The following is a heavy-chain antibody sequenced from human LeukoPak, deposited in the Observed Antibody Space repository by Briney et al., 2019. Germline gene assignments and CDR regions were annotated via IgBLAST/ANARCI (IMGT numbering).Heavy chain of an antibody. CDR1: GFTFSSYW. V-gene: IGHV3-7*01. CDR3: AREGLNDFWSGYYPKNYGMDV. D-gene: IGHD3-3*01. Sequence: PGGSLRLSCAASGFTFSSYWMSWVRQAPGKGLEWVANIKQDGSEKYYVDSVKVRFTISRDNAKNSLYLQMNSLRAEDTAVYYCAREGLNDFWSGYYPKNYGMDVWGQGTTVTVSS. J-gene: IGHJ6*02. CDR2: IKQDGSEK.